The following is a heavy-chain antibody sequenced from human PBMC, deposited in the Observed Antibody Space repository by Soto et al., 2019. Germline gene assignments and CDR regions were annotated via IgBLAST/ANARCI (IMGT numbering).Heavy chain of an antibody. J-gene: IGHJ5*02. D-gene: IGHD3-22*01. Sequence: SVKVSCKASGFDFSTSAVQWVRQARGQRLEWIGWIVVGNGNTNYAQNFQGRVTISRDMSASTAYLELRSLGSGDTAVYYCAGYDSRGDYAQFDPWGQGTLVTVSS. CDR2: IVVGNGNT. CDR3: AGYDSRGDYAQFDP. V-gene: IGHV1-58*01. CDR1: GFDFSTSA.